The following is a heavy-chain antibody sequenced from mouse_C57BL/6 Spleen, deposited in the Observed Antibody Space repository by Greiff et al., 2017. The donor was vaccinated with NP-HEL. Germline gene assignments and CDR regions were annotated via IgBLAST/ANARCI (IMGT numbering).Heavy chain of an antibody. CDR1: GYAFSSSW. V-gene: IGHV1-82*01. CDR2: IYPGDGDT. Sequence: VKLMESGPELVKPGASVKISCKASGYAFSSSWMNWVKQRPGKGLEWIGRIYPGDGDTNYNGKFKGKATLTADKSSNTAYMQLSSLTSEDSAVYFCARGDSSGSWFAYWGQGTLVTVSA. J-gene: IGHJ3*01. D-gene: IGHD3-2*02. CDR3: ARGDSSGSWFAY.